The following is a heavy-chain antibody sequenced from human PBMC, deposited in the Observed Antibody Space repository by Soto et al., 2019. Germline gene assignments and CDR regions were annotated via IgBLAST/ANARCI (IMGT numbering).Heavy chain of an antibody. D-gene: IGHD3-22*01. V-gene: IGHV4-34*01. CDR2: INHSGST. J-gene: IGHJ5*02. CDR1: RGRVYVSY. CDR3: ARGLTIKVGGVRWFDP. Sequence: PSCSLSLASASCRGRVYVSYGAGICKHTGKGLEWIGEINHSGSTNYNPSLKSRVTISVDTSKNQFSLKLSSVTAADTAVYFCARGLTIKVGGVRWFDPWGQGTLVTAS.